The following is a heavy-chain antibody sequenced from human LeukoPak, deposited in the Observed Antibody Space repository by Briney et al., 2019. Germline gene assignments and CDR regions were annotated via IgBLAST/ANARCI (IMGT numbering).Heavy chain of an antibody. Sequence: GASVTVSCKASGYTFTNNDINWVRQAPGQGIEWMGWVSPDSGDTGYEPNFRGRVTMTTDTSINTAYMELTSLTSEDTAIYYCTRGRAAGDWGQGTLVTVSS. CDR2: VSPDSGDT. CDR1: GYTFTNND. V-gene: IGHV1-8*01. J-gene: IGHJ4*02. CDR3: TRGRAAGD. D-gene: IGHD6-19*01.